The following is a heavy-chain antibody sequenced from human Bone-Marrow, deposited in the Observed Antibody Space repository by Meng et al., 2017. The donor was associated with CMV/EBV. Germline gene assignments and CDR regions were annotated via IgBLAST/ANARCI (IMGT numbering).Heavy chain of an antibody. Sequence: GGSLRLSCAASGFTFSNYWMHWVRQAPGKGLVWVSRITSDGSSITYADSVKGRFTSSRDNAKNTLYLQMNSLRAEDTAVYYCARDRMDYDFWSGYRTDYYYYGMDVWGQGTTVTVSS. D-gene: IGHD3-3*01. V-gene: IGHV3-74*03. CDR3: ARDRMDYDFWSGYRTDYYYYGMDV. J-gene: IGHJ6*02. CDR1: GFTFSNYW. CDR2: ITSDGSSI.